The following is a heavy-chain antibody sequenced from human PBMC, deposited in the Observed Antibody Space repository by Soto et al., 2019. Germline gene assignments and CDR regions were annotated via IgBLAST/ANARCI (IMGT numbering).Heavy chain of an antibody. Sequence: ASVKVSCKASGYTFTGYYMHWVRQAPGQGLEWMGWINPNSGGTNYAQKFQGWVTMTRDTSISTAYMELSRLRSDDTAVYYCARVRGYSGYAALLDYWGQGTLVTVSS. CDR2: INPNSGGT. D-gene: IGHD5-12*01. J-gene: IGHJ4*02. V-gene: IGHV1-2*04. CDR1: GYTFTGYY. CDR3: ARVRGYSGYAALLDY.